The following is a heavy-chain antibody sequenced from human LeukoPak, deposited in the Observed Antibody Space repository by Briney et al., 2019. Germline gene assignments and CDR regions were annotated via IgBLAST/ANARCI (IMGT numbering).Heavy chain of an antibody. CDR2: ISSSSSYI. CDR3: VAGGSGSYRGAFDI. CDR1: GFTFGDYV. D-gene: IGHD3-10*01. Sequence: GGSLRLSCTASGFTFGDYVMSWFRQAPGKGLEWVSSISSSSSYIYYADSVKGRFTISRDNSKNTLYLQMNSPRAEDTAVYYCVAGGSGSYRGAFDIWGQGTMVTVSS. J-gene: IGHJ3*02. V-gene: IGHV3-21*01.